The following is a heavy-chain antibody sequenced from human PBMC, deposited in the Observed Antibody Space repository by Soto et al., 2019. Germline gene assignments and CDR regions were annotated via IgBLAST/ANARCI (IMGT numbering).Heavy chain of an antibody. CDR3: ARERADNLDYIWGSYRFGAFDI. V-gene: IGHV3-30*03. D-gene: IGHD3-16*02. CDR1: GFTFSSYG. Sequence: GESLKISCAASGFTFSSYGMHWVRQAPGKGLEWVAVISYDGSNKYYADSVKGRFTISRDNSKNTLYLQMNSLRAEDTAVYYCARERADNLDYIWGSYRFGAFDIWGQGTMVTVSS. CDR2: ISYDGSNK. J-gene: IGHJ3*02.